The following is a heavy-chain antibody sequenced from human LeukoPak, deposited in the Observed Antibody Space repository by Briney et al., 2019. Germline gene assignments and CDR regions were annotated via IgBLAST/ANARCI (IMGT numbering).Heavy chain of an antibody. CDR1: GFTFSSYA. CDR3: AKDGLVLTGYYNYYYGMGV. Sequence: GGSLRLSCAASGFTFSSYAMSWVRQAPGKGLEWVSAIGGSGGSTYYADSVKGRFTISRDNSKNTLYLQMNSLRAEDTAVYYCAKDGLVLTGYYNYYYGMGVWGQGTTVTVSS. D-gene: IGHD3-9*01. V-gene: IGHV3-23*01. CDR2: IGGSGGST. J-gene: IGHJ6*02.